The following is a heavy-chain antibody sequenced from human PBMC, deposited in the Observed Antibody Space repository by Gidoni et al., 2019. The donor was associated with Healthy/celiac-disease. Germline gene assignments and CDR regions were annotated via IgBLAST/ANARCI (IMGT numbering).Heavy chain of an antibody. D-gene: IGHD6-13*01. CDR1: GFTVSSNY. J-gene: IGHJ6*02. CDR3: ARGLGVAAAGTWYYYYGMDV. Sequence: EVQLVESGGGLIQPGGSLRLSCAASGFTVSSNYLSWVRQAPGKGLAWVSVIYSGGSTYYADAVKGRFTISRDNSKNTLYLKMNSLRAEDTAVYYCARGLGVAAAGTWYYYYGMDVWGQGTTVTVSS. V-gene: IGHV3-53*01. CDR2: IYSGGST.